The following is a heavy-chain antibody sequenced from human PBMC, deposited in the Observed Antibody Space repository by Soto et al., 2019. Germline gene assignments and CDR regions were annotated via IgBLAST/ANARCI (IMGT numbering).Heavy chain of an antibody. V-gene: IGHV1-69*01. CDR1: GGTFSSYA. J-gene: IGHJ5*02. CDR3: ARSQDSVVVPAAARTANWFDP. CDR2: IIPIFGTA. Sequence: QVQLVQSGAEVKKPGSSVKVSCKASGGTFSSYAISWVRQAPGQGLEWMGGIIPIFGTANYAQKFQGRVTITADESTSTAYMELSSLRSEDTAVYYCARSQDSVVVPAAARTANWFDPWGQGTLVTVSS. D-gene: IGHD2-2*01.